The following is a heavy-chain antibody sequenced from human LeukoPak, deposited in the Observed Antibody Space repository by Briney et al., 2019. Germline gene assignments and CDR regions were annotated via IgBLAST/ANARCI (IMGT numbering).Heavy chain of an antibody. D-gene: IGHD3-10*01. CDR2: ISAYNGNT. V-gene: IGHV1-18*01. CDR3: ARDSTVVASGSYYLPDFDY. CDR1: GHTFIIYG. J-gene: IGHJ4*02. Sequence: ASVKVSCKASGHTFIIYGISWVRQAPGQGLEWMGWISAYNGNTNYAQKVQGRVTMTTDTSTSTAYMELRSLRSDDTAVYYCARDSTVVASGSYYLPDFDYWGQGTLVTVSS.